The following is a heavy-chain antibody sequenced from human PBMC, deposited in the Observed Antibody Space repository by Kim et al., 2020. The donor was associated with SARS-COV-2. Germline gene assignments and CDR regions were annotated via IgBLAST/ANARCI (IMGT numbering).Heavy chain of an antibody. CDR1: GDSVSSNSAA. CDR2: TYYRSKWYN. J-gene: IGHJ4*02. V-gene: IGHV6-1*01. D-gene: IGHD2-8*01. Sequence: SQTLSLTCAISGDSVSSNSAAWNWIRQSPSRGLEWLGRTYYRSKWYNDYSVSVKSRIAINPDTSKNQFSLQLNSVTPEDTAVYYCARAPGSTKGGGFDYWGQGTLVTVSS. CDR3: ARAPGSTKGGGFDY.